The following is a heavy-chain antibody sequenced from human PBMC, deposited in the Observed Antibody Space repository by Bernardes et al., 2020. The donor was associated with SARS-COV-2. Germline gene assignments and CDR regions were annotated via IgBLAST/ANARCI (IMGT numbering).Heavy chain of an antibody. CDR1: GFTLNDYA. J-gene: IGHJ5*02. CDR3: ARESVCGGDCHGRWFDP. V-gene: IGHV3-23*01. D-gene: IGHD2-21*02. CDR2: IRSGGGIT. Sequence: GSLRLSCVVSGFTLNDYATSWVRQAPGKGLEWVPTIRSGGGITYFGDSVQGRFIISRDIPKNTLYLQMNSLRAEDTAVYYCARESVCGGDCHGRWFDPWGQGTLVTVSS.